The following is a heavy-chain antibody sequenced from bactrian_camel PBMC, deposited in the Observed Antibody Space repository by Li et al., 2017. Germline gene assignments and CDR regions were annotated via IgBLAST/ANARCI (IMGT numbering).Heavy chain of an antibody. V-gene: IGHV3S40*01. J-gene: IGHJ4*01. CDR2: IHTGGGRPDVT. Sequence: VQLVESGGGSVEPGDSRRLAYVESGYTNVAYCMGWFRQAPGKEREGVASIHTGGGRPDVTFSADSVKGRFTISQDSAKNTVYLQMNSLKPEDTAMYYCAADSVGRCRARGWVERSSVAAYDYWGQGTQVTVS. CDR1: GYTNVAYC. D-gene: IGHD5*01. CDR3: AADSVGRCRARGWVERSSVAAYDY.